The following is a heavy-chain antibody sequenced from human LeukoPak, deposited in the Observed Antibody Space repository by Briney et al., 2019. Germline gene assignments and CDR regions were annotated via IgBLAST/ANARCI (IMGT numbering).Heavy chain of an antibody. D-gene: IGHD4-23*01. CDR1: GRFLCSYY. Sequence: NPSETLSLTCTVAGRFLCSYYWRWIRQPAGKLLEWVGRIYTSGSTNYNPSLKSRVTMSVDTSKNQFSLKLSSVTAADTAVYYCGRDSDGGNGLYGGFDHWGQGTLVTVSS. CDR2: IYTSGST. J-gene: IGHJ4*02. CDR3: GRDSDGGNGLYGGFDH. V-gene: IGHV4-4*07.